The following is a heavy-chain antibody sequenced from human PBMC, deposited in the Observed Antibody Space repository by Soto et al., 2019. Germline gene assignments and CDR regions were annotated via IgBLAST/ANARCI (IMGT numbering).Heavy chain of an antibody. Sequence: QVQLVQSGGEVKKPGASVKVSCKTSGYRLTSYGISWVRQAPGQGLEWMGWINPYNGNTKYVQNLQGRVTMTTATSTSTAYMELRSLRYDDTAIYYCARDRFQGFGFLADYWGQGTLVTVSS. CDR3: ARDRFQGFGFLADY. J-gene: IGHJ4*02. V-gene: IGHV1-18*01. CDR2: INPYNGNT. D-gene: IGHD3-10*01. CDR1: GYRLTSYG.